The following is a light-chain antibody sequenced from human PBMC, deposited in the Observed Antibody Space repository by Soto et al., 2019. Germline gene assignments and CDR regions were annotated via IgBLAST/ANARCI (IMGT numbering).Light chain of an antibody. CDR2: GAS. J-gene: IGKJ5*01. Sequence: EIVLTQSPGTLSLSPGERATLSCRASQSLTNNYLAWYQQKPGQAPRLLIHGASSRAAGIPDRFSDSGSGTDFTLTISRLEPEDVAVYYCQQYGTSPPDTFGQGTRLEIK. CDR1: QSLTNNY. CDR3: QQYGTSPPDT. V-gene: IGKV3-20*01.